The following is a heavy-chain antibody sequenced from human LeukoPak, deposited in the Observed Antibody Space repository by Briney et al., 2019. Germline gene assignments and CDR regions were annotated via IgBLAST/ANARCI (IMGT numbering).Heavy chain of an antibody. J-gene: IGHJ6*02. CDR2: INANNGGT. V-gene: IGHV1-2*02. Sequence: ASVKVFCKASGYTFTGHYIHWVRQAPGQGLEWMGWINANNGGTSYAQKFQGRVSLTRDTSISTAYMEVSRLRADDTALYYCARDRVPFYSSTFKDYYLQYGLDVWGQGTAVTVSS. D-gene: IGHD2/OR15-2a*01. CDR3: ARDRVPFYSSTFKDYYLQYGLDV. CDR1: GYTFTGHY.